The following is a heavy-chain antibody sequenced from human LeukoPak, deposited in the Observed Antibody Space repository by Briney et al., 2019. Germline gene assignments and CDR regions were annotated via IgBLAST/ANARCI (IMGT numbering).Heavy chain of an antibody. CDR2: ISSSSSYI. J-gene: IGHJ4*02. D-gene: IGHD3-9*01. Sequence: NPGGSLRLSRAASGFTFSSYSMNWVRQAPGKGLEWVSSISSSSSYIYYADSVKGRFTISRDNAKNSLYLQMNSLRAEDTAVYYCAKEGSKLRYFDTKAGFDYWGQGTLVTVSS. CDR3: AKEGSKLRYFDTKAGFDY. CDR1: GFTFSSYS. V-gene: IGHV3-21*04.